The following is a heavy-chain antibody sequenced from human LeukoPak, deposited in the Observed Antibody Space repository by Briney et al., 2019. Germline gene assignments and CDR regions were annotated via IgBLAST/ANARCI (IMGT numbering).Heavy chain of an antibody. CDR1: GGSISSYY. V-gene: IGHV4-59*01. D-gene: IGHD4-23*01. Sequence: SETLSLTCTVSGGSISSYYWSWIRQPPGKGLEWIGYIYYSGSTNYNPSLKSRVTISVDTSKNQFSLKLSSVTAADTAVYYCARGIVLFDYCGKNRYYYYGMDVWGQGTTVTVSS. J-gene: IGHJ6*02. CDR3: ARGIVLFDYCGKNRYYYYGMDV. CDR2: IYYSGST.